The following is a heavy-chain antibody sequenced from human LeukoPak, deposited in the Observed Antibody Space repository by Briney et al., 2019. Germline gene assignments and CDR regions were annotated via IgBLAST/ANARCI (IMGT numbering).Heavy chain of an antibody. J-gene: IGHJ3*02. CDR3: ARYLYYFGSRTYYRSDPVDI. Sequence: GGSLRLSCAASGFTLRSYAMNWVRQAPGKGLEWVSVISTTSNEIYYADSVKGRFTISRDNSKNSLYLQMYSLRAEDTAVYYCARYLYYFGSRTYYRSDPVDISGPKTMVTVSA. CDR2: ISTTSNEI. D-gene: IGHD3-10*01. V-gene: IGHV3-21*01. CDR1: GFTLRSYA.